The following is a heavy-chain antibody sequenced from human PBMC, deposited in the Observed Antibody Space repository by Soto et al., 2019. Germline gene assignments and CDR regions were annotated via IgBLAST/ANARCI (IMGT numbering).Heavy chain of an antibody. CDR2: ISHDGNNK. Sequence: QAQLVESGGGVVQPGRSLRLSCVASGFTFSDYAMHWVRQAPGKGLEWVAVISHDGNNKYYADSVKGRFTISRDNSKNTHYLQMNSLRAEDTAVYYCARIYSSTWAYDYWGQGTLVTVSS. J-gene: IGHJ4*02. D-gene: IGHD6-6*01. CDR3: ARIYSSTWAYDY. CDR1: GFTFSDYA. V-gene: IGHV3-30*04.